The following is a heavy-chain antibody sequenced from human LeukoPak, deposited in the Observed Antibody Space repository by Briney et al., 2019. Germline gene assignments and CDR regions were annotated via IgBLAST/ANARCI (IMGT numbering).Heavy chain of an antibody. CDR2: ISAYNGNT. V-gene: IGHV1-18*01. CDR1: GGTFSSYA. Sequence: ASVKVSCKASGGTFSSYAISWVRQAPGQGLEWMGWISAYNGNTNYAQKLQGRVTMTTDTSTSTAYMELRSLRSDDTAVYYCAREGKGSSWFLFDYWGQGTLVTVSS. CDR3: AREGKGSSWFLFDY. J-gene: IGHJ4*02. D-gene: IGHD6-13*01.